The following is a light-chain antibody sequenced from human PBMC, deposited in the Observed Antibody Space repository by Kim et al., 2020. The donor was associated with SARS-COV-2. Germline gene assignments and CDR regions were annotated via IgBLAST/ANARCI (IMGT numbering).Light chain of an antibody. Sequence: DIQMTQSPSSLSAFVGDRVTITCRASQSITTYLNWYQQKPGKAPNILIYTASSLQSGVPSRFSGSGSGTDFTLTITNLQPEDFATYYCQQSYSAPFTFGPGTKVDI. CDR1: QSITTY. J-gene: IGKJ3*01. V-gene: IGKV1-39*01. CDR3: QQSYSAPFT. CDR2: TAS.